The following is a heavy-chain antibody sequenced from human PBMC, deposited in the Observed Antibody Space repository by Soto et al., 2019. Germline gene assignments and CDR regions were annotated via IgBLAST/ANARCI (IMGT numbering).Heavy chain of an antibody. J-gene: IGHJ4*02. CDR3: ARGRYGDY. CDR1: GCAFTTYG. CDR2: ISAHNGNT. D-gene: IGHD1-1*01. V-gene: IGHV1-18*01. Sequence: QVHLVQSGAEVKKRGASVKVSCQACGCAFTTYGITWVRQAPGQGLEWMGWISAHNGNTNYAQKLQGRVTVTRDTSTSTAYMELRSLRSDDTAVYYCARGRYGDYWGQGALVTVSS.